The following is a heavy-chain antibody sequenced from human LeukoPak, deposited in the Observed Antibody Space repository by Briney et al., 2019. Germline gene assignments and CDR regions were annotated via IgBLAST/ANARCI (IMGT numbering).Heavy chain of an antibody. CDR2: ISSSGSTI. V-gene: IGHV3-48*03. CDR3: ARDSVRDGYNPRDFDY. D-gene: IGHD5-24*01. Sequence: PGGSLRLSCAASGFTLSSYEMNWVRQAPGKGLEWVSYISSSGSTIYYADSVKGRFTISRDDAKNSLYLQMNSLRAEDTAVYYCARDSVRDGYNPRDFDYWGQGTLVTVSS. CDR1: GFTLSSYE. J-gene: IGHJ4*02.